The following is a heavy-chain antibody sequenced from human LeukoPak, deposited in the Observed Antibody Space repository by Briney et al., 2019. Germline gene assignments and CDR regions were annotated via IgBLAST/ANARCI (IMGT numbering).Heavy chain of an antibody. D-gene: IGHD3-22*01. CDR2: INPNSGGT. CDR1: GYTFTGYY. J-gene: IGHJ4*02. V-gene: IGHV1-2*02. Sequence: GASVKVSCKASGYTFTGYYMHWVRQAPGQGLEWMGWINPNSGGTNCALKFQGRVTMTRDTSISTAYMELSRLRSDDTAVYYCARSTSGVVTYYFDYWGQGTLVTVSS. CDR3: ARSTSGVVTYYFDY.